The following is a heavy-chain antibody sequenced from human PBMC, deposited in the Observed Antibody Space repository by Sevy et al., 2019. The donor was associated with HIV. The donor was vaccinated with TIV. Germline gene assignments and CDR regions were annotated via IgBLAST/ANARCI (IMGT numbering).Heavy chain of an antibody. CDR2: IYPGDSDT. J-gene: IGHJ4*02. CDR3: AKWENGNYIDY. D-gene: IGHD1-26*01. Sequence: GESLKISCQGSGYTFVSYWIGWVRQMPGKGLEWMGMIYPGDSDTKYSPSFEGQVIISADMSRGTAYLQWSSLKASDTGVYYCAKWENGNYIDYWGQGTLVTVSS. CDR1: GYTFVSYW. V-gene: IGHV5-51*01.